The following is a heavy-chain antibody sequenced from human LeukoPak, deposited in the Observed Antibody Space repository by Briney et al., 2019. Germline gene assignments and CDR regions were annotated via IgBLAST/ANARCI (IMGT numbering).Heavy chain of an antibody. J-gene: IGHJ4*02. CDR1: RYSFSNYW. Sequence: GESLKISCKSFRYSFSNYWIGWVRQTPGKGLEWMGIIYPGDSDTRYSPSFKGQVTISADKSISTAYLQWNRLKASDSAMYYCARRGFGSEYFGYWGQGALVTVSS. CDR2: IYPGDSDT. CDR3: ARRGFGSEYFGY. V-gene: IGHV5-51*01. D-gene: IGHD3-3*01.